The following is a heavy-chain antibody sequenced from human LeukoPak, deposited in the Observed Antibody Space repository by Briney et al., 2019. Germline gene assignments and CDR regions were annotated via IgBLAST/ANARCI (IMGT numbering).Heavy chain of an antibody. CDR3: SAVLKHYYYYYMDV. Sequence: SETLSLTCTVSGGSISSSSYYWGWVRQPPGTGLEWIGSIYYSGSTYYNPSLKSRVTISEDTYKNQFSLKLSSVTAADTAVYYCSAVLKHYYYYYMDVWGKGTTVTVSS. CDR1: GGSISSSSYY. J-gene: IGHJ6*03. V-gene: IGHV4-39*07. CDR2: IYYSGST.